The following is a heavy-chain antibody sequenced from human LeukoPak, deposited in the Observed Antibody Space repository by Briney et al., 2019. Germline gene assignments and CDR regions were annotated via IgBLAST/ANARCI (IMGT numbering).Heavy chain of an antibody. CDR1: GGSISRYY. CDR3: ARGAYYYASRGYNWYFDL. CDR2: IYDSGSN. J-gene: IGHJ2*01. D-gene: IGHD3-22*01. Sequence: SEALSLTCTVSGGSISRYYWSWIRQPPGKGLEWIGYIYDSGSNNYNPSLKSRVTIPVDTSKKQFSLNLSSVTAADTAVYYCARGAYYYASRGYNWYFDLWGRGTLVTVSS. V-gene: IGHV4-59*01.